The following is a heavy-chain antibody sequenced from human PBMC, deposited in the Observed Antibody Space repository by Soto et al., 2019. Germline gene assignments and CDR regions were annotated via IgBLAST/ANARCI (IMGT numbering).Heavy chain of an antibody. V-gene: IGHV3-33*01. D-gene: IGHD2-2*01. Sequence: QEQLVESGGGVVQPGRSLTLSCAASGFTLRNYGMHWVRQAPGKGLEWVAVIYYDGSQQHYADSVRGRFSISRDNSKNTLYLQMNSLRAEDSALYYCVRDIRSTYFDYWGQGTLVTVSS. J-gene: IGHJ4*02. CDR3: VRDIRSTYFDY. CDR2: IYYDGSQQ. CDR1: GFTLRNYG.